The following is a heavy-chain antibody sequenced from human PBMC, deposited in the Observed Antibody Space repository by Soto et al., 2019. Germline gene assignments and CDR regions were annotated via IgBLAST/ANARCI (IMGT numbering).Heavy chain of an antibody. CDR2: IYWDDDK. CDR3: AHTDIVVVPAAHEGSDY. Sequence: SGPTLVNPTQTLTLTCTFSGFSLSTSGVGVGWIRQPPGKALEWLALIYWDDDKRYSPSLKSRLTITKDTSKNQVVLTMTNMDPVDTATYYRAHTDIVVVPAAHEGSDYWGQGTLVTVSS. J-gene: IGHJ4*02. V-gene: IGHV2-5*02. D-gene: IGHD2-2*01. CDR1: GFSLSTSGVG.